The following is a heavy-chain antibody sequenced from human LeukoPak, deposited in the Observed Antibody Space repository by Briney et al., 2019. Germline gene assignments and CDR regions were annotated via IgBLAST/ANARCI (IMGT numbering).Heavy chain of an antibody. CDR3: AKGFYYYDSSGYSN. CDR1: GFSFTDYI. CDR2: ISGSGAYI. V-gene: IGHV3-21*04. Sequence: TGGSLRLSCTASGFSFTDYIMHWVRQAPGKGLEWVSSISGSGAYIYYADSVKGRFTISRDSAKNSLYLQMNSLRAEDTAVYYCAKGFYYYDSSGYSNWGQGTLVTVSS. J-gene: IGHJ4*02. D-gene: IGHD3-22*01.